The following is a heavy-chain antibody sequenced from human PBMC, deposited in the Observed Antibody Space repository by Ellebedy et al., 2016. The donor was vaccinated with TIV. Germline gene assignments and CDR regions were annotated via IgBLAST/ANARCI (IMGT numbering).Heavy chain of an antibody. CDR1: GGSISSYY. CDR3: ARDSPPYSGYPGGIGY. V-gene: IGHV4-59*01. CDR2: IYYSGST. Sequence: SETLSLXCTVSGGSISSYYWSWIRQPPGKGLEWIGYIYYSGSTNYNPSLKSRVTISVDTSKNQFSLKLSSVTAADTAVYYCARDSPPYSGYPGGIGYWGQGTLVTVSS. J-gene: IGHJ4*02. D-gene: IGHD5-12*01.